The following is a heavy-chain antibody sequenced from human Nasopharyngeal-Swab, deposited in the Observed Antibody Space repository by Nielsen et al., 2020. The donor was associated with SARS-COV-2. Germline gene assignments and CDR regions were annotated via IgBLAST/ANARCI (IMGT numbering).Heavy chain of an antibody. V-gene: IGHV1-3*01. CDR3: ARDGYYDYVWGSSTSHFDY. D-gene: IGHD3-16*01. J-gene: IGHJ4*02. Sequence: WVRQAPGQRLEWMGWINAGNGNTKYSQKFQGRVTITRDTSASTACMDLSSLRSEDTAVYYCARDGYYDYVWGSSTSHFDYWGQGTLVTVSS. CDR2: INAGNGNT.